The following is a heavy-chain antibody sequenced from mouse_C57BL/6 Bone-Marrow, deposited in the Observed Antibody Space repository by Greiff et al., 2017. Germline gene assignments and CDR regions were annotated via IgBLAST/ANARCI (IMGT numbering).Heavy chain of an antibody. CDR2: INPSNGGT. Sequence: QVQLQQPGTELVKPGASVKLSCKASGYTFTSYWMHWVKQRPGQGLEWIGNINPSNGGTNYNEKFKGKATLTADKSSSTAYMQLSSLTSEDSAVYFCARSKNWDSWFAYWGQGTLVTVSA. D-gene: IGHD4-1*01. CDR3: ARSKNWDSWFAY. J-gene: IGHJ3*01. CDR1: GYTFTSYW. V-gene: IGHV1-53*01.